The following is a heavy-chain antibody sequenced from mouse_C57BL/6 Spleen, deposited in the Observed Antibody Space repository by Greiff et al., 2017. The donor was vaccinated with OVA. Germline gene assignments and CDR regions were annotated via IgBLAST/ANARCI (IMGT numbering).Heavy chain of an antibody. CDR1: GYTFTSYW. J-gene: IGHJ1*03. CDR2: IYPGSGST. V-gene: IGHV1-55*01. CDR3: AREPYYYGSSLWYFDV. D-gene: IGHD1-1*01. Sequence: VQLQQPGAELVKPGASVKMSCKASGYTFTSYWITWVKQRPGQGLEWIGDIYPGSGSTNYNEKFKSKATLTVDTSSSTAYMQLSSLTSEDSAVYYCAREPYYYGSSLWYFDVWGTGTTVTVSS.